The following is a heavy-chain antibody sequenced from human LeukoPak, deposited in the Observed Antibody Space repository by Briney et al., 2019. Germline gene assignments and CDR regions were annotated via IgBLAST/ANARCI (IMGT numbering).Heavy chain of an antibody. CDR1: GYTFTGYY. J-gene: IGHJ4*02. CDR3: ARVESSTPTD. CDR2: MNPNSGNT. Sequence: ASVKVSCKASGYTFTGYYMHWVRQATGQGLEWMGWMNPNSGNTGYAQKFQGRVTMTRNTSISTAYMELSSLRSEDTAVYYCARVESSTPTDWGQGTLVTVSS. V-gene: IGHV1-8*02. D-gene: IGHD2-2*01.